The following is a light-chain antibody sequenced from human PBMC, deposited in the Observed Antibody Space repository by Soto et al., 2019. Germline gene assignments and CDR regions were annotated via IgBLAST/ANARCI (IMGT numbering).Light chain of an antibody. V-gene: IGLV2-8*01. CDR1: SSDVGGYDY. CDR2: EVS. CDR3: SSYAGGNNIMV. Sequence: QSALTQPASVSGSPGQSITISCTGTSSDVGGYDYVSWYQLHPGKAPKLMVFEVSKRPSGVPDRFSGSKSGITASLTVSGLRAADEADYFCSSYAGGNNIMVFGGGTKLTVL. J-gene: IGLJ2*01.